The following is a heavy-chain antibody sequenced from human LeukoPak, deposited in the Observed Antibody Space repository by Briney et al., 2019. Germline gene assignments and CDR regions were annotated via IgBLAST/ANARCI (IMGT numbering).Heavy chain of an antibody. CDR3: ARDLSCSSTSCYYYFDY. D-gene: IGHD2-2*01. V-gene: IGHV3-7*01. J-gene: IGHJ4*02. Sequence: GGSLRLSCAASGFTFSSYWMSWVRQAPGKGLEWVANIKQDGSEKYYVDSVKGRFTISRDNAKNSLYLQMNSLRAEDTAVYYCARDLSCSSTSCYYYFDYWGQGTLVTVSS. CDR2: IKQDGSEK. CDR1: GFTFSSYW.